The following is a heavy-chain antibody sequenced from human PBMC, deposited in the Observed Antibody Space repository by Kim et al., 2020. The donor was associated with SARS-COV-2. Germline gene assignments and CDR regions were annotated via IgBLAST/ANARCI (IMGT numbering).Heavy chain of an antibody. Sequence: INNANSVRGQFTIARDNDKNSLYLQMNSLRAEDTAVYYCARGPNYSPFDYWGQGTLVTVSS. CDR2: I. CDR3: ARGPNYSPFDY. V-gene: IGHV3-48*03. J-gene: IGHJ4*02. D-gene: IGHD4-4*01.